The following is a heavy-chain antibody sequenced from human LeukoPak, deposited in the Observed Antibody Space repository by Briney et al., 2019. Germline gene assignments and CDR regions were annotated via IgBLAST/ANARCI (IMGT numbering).Heavy chain of an antibody. CDR3: AKDQKYQLLYLFDY. V-gene: IGHV3-30*18. Sequence: GGSLRLSCAASGFAFSSYGMHWVRQAPGKGLEWVAVISYDGTNKFYADSVKGRFTISRDNSKNTLYLQMNSLRVEDTAVYYCAKDQKYQLLYLFDYWGQGTLVTVSS. CDR2: ISYDGTNK. CDR1: GFAFSSYG. D-gene: IGHD2-2*02. J-gene: IGHJ4*02.